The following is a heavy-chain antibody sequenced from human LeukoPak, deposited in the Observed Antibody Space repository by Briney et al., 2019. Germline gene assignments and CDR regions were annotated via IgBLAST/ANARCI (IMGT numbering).Heavy chain of an antibody. Sequence: GGSLRLSCAASGFTFDDYGMSWVRQAPGKGLEWVPGINWNGGSTGYADSVKGRFTISRDNAKNSLYLQMNSLRAEDTALYYCARDSPTTKRITMIVVVPTPIDIWGQGTMVTVSS. J-gene: IGHJ3*02. V-gene: IGHV3-20*04. CDR2: INWNGGST. CDR3: ARDSPTTKRITMIVVVPTPIDI. D-gene: IGHD3-22*01. CDR1: GFTFDDYG.